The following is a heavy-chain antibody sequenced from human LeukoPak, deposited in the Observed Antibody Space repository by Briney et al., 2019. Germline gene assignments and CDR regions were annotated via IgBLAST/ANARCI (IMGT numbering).Heavy chain of an antibody. CDR3: ARNGDYSPDLYYYYMDV. V-gene: IGHV4-34*01. CDR2: INHSGST. CDR1: GGSFSGYY. J-gene: IGHJ6*03. Sequence: PSETLSLTCAVYGGSFSGYYWSWIRQPPGKGLEWIGEINHSGSTNYNPSLKSRVTISVDTSKNQFSLKLSSVTAADTAVYYCARNGDYSPDLYYYYMDVWGKGTTVTVSS. D-gene: IGHD4-17*01.